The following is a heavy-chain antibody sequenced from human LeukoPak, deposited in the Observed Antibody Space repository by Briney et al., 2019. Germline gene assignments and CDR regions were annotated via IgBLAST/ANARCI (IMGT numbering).Heavy chain of an antibody. D-gene: IGHD2-2*02. CDR3: TRGSRYCSSTSCHSFDY. CDR2: IKQGGSEK. Sequence: PGGSLRLSCAASGFTFNSLWMSWVRQAPGKGLEWVANIKQGGSEKYYVDSVRGRFTISRDNAKNSLYLQMNSLRAEDTAVYYCTRGSRYCSSTSCHSFDYWGQGTLVTVSS. V-gene: IGHV3-7*01. CDR1: GFTFNSLW. J-gene: IGHJ4*02.